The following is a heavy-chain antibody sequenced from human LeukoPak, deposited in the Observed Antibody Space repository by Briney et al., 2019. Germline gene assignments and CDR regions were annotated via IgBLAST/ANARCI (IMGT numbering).Heavy chain of an antibody. CDR3: AREYSSSPRLDY. V-gene: IGHV3-30-3*01. Sequence: GGSLRLSCAAYAFTFSSYAMDWVRQAPGKGLEWVAVISYDGSNKYYADSVKGRFTISRDNSKNTLYLQMNSLRAEDTAVYYCAREYSSSPRLDYWGEGTLVTVSS. CDR1: AFTFSSYA. CDR2: ISYDGSNK. J-gene: IGHJ4*02. D-gene: IGHD6-6*01.